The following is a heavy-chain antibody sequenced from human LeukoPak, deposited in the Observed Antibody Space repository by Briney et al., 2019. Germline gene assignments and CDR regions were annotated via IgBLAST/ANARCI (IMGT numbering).Heavy chain of an antibody. D-gene: IGHD2-2*01. J-gene: IGHJ4*02. V-gene: IGHV1-69*05. Sequence: GASVKVSCKASGGTFSSYAISWVRQAPGQGIEWMGGIIPIFGTANYAQKFQGRVTITTDGSTSTAYMELSSLRSEDTAVYYCARADIVVVKALDYWGQGTLVTVSS. CDR2: IIPIFGTA. CDR3: ARADIVVVKALDY. CDR1: GGTFSSYA.